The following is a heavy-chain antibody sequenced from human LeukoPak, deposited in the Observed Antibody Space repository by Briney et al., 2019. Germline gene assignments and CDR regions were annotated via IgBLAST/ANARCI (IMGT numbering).Heavy chain of an antibody. CDR2: IYYSGRT. V-gene: IGHV4-59*01. D-gene: IGHD3-10*01. J-gene: IGHJ6*02. CDR3: ARWRGSAPYYYFDMDV. CDR1: ASSIISRYS. Sequence: PSQTLSLTSTVYASSIISRYSWAWIPQPPGKGRGWVGYIYYSGRTNYNPSLKRRVTISVGTSKNQYSLKLSSVTAADTAVYYCARWRGSAPYYYFDMDVWGQGTTVTVSS.